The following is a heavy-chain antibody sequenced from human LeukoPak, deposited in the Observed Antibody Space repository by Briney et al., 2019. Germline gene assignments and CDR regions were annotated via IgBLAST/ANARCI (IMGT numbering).Heavy chain of an antibody. V-gene: IGHV3-9*01. D-gene: IGHD1-26*01. J-gene: IGHJ3*02. Sequence: GGSLRLSCAASGFTFDDYAMHWVRQAPGKGLEWVSGISWNSGSIGYADSVKGRFTISRDNAKNSLYLQMNSLRAEDTALYYCARQFDGSHPNAFDIWGQGTMVTVSS. CDR3: ARQFDGSHPNAFDI. CDR1: GFTFDDYA. CDR2: ISWNSGSI.